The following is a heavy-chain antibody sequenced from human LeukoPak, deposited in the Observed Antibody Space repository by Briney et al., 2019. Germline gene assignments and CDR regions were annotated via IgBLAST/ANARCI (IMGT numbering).Heavy chain of an antibody. CDR3: AKDGGTHFDH. J-gene: IGHJ4*02. D-gene: IGHD1-26*01. V-gene: IGHV3-30*02. Sequence: GGSLRLSCAASGFTFSSYGMHWVRQAPGKGLEWVSFIRYDGSNEYYADSVRGRFTISRDNSKNTLYLQMNTLRADDTAVYYCAKDGGTHFDHWGQGTLVTVSS. CDR1: GFTFSSYG. CDR2: IRYDGSNE.